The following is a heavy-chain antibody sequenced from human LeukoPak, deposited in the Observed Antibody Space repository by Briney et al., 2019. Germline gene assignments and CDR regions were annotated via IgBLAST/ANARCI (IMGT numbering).Heavy chain of an antibody. CDR1: GFTFSNFA. CDR3: SRDPNGDYVRAFDS. CDR2: LTSSRGHS. V-gene: IGHV3-23*01. Sequence: GGSLRLSCAASGFTFSNFAMTWVRQAPGKGLEWVSSLTSSRGHSYTADTVKGRFTISRDNSQNTLYLQMNNLRVEDTGVYYCSRDPNGDYVRAFDSWGQGTLVTVSS. D-gene: IGHD4-17*01. J-gene: IGHJ5*01.